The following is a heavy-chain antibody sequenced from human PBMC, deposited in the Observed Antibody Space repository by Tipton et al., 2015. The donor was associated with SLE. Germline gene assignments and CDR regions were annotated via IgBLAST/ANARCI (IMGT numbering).Heavy chain of an antibody. CDR1: GGSISSGDYY. Sequence: TLSLTCTVSGGSISSGDYYWSWIRQPPGKGLEWIGYIYYSGSTYYNPSLKSRVTISVDTSKNQFSLKLSSVTAADTAVYYCARAPGIAAAGSFDYWGQGTLVTVSS. V-gene: IGHV4-30-4*01. J-gene: IGHJ4*02. CDR2: IYYSGST. CDR3: ARAPGIAAAGSFDY. D-gene: IGHD6-13*01.